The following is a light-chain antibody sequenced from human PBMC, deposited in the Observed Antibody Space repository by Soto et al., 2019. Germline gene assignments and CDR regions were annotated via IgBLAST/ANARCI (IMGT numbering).Light chain of an antibody. CDR1: QSVSSN. CDR2: GAS. Sequence: EIVMTQSPATLSVSPGERATVSCRASQSVSSNLAWYQQKPGQAPRLLIYGASTRATGIPARFSGSGSGTDFTLIIGSLQSEDFAVYYCQQYNNWPRTFGQGTKLEIK. J-gene: IGKJ2*01. CDR3: QQYNNWPRT. V-gene: IGKV3-15*01.